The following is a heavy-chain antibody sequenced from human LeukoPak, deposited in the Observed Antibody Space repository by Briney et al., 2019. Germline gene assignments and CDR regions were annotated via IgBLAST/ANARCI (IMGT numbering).Heavy chain of an antibody. CDR1: GGSFSGYY. Sequence: PETLSLTCAVYGGSFSGYYWSWIRQPPGKGLEWIGYIYYSGSTNYNPSLKSRVTISVDTSKNQFSLKLSSVTAADTAVYYCARVVVPASFDYWGQGTLVTVSS. J-gene: IGHJ4*02. V-gene: IGHV4-59*01. CDR2: IYYSGST. CDR3: ARVVVPASFDY. D-gene: IGHD2-2*01.